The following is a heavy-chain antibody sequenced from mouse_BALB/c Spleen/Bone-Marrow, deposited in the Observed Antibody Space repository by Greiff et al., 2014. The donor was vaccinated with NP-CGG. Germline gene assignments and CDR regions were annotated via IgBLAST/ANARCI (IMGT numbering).Heavy chain of an antibody. V-gene: IGHV5-6*01. Sequence: VQLKESGGDLVKPGGSLKLSCAASGFTFSRYGMSWVRQTPDKRLEWVGNISSGGSYTYYPDSMKGRYTISRDNAKNTLYLHMSSLKSEDTAMYYCGRQYGNPGVMDYWGQGTSVTVSS. CDR3: GRQYGNPGVMDY. D-gene: IGHD2-1*01. CDR2: ISSGGSYT. CDR1: GFTFSRYG. J-gene: IGHJ4*01.